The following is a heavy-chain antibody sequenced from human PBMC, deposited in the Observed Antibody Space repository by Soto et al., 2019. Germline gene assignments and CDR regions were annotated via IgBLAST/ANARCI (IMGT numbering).Heavy chain of an antibody. CDR2: ISGSGGST. D-gene: IGHD3-3*01. J-gene: IGHJ4*02. CDR1: GFTFSSYA. V-gene: IGHV3-23*01. CDR3: AKAPGHTIFGVVIIRAYFDY. Sequence: GGSLRLSCAASGFTFSSYAMSWVLQAPWKGLEWVSAISGSGGSTYYADSVKGRFTISRDNSKNTLYLQMNSLRAEDTAVYYCAKAPGHTIFGVVIIRAYFDYWGQGTLVTVSS.